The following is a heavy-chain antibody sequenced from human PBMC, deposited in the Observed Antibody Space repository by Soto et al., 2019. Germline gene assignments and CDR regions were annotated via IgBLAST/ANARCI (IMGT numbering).Heavy chain of an antibody. CDR1: GVSFSGYF. CDR2: INHSGIT. Sequence: QAQLQQWGAGLLKPSETLSLRSGFHGVSFSGYFWSWIRRPPGKGLEWIGEINHSGITHYNPSLKSRLTISLDTSTNQISLNLTSVTAADTAVYYCARRYSGSGYYESWGQGSLVTISP. D-gene: IGHD5-12*01. J-gene: IGHJ4*02. V-gene: IGHV4-34*02. CDR3: ARRYSGSGYYES.